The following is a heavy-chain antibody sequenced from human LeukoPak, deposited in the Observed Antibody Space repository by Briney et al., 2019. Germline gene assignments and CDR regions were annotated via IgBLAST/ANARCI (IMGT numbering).Heavy chain of an antibody. D-gene: IGHD4-17*01. CDR2: IYYSGST. J-gene: IGHJ4*02. V-gene: IGHV4-59*12. Sequence: YPSETLSLTCTVSGGSISSYYWSWIRQPPGKGLEWIGYIYYSGSTNYNPSLKSRVTISIDKYKNQFSLKLSSVTAADTAVYYCASGDYGFVDYWGQGTLVSVSS. CDR1: GGSISSYY. CDR3: ASGDYGFVDY.